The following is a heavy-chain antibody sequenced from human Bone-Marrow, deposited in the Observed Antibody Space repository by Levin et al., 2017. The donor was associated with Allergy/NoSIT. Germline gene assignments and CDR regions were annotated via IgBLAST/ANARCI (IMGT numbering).Heavy chain of an antibody. CDR1: GYRFTTYA. CDR3: ARRGDNFTPSAY. Sequence: RASVKVSCKTSGYRFTTYAVNWVRQAPGQGLEWMGWINTNNGNPTYAQGFTGRFVFSLDTSVGTAYLEINGLKPEDTAVYYCARRGDNFTPSAYWGQGSLVTVSS. CDR2: INTNNGNP. D-gene: IGHD3-16*01. J-gene: IGHJ4*02. V-gene: IGHV7-4-1*02.